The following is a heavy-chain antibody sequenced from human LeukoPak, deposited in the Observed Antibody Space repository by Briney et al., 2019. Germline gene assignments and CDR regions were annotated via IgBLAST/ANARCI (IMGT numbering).Heavy chain of an antibody. CDR2: ISSSSSTI. CDR3: ARGGYSNYDPFDY. Sequence: PGGSLRLSCAASGFTFSSYSMNCVRQAPGKGLEWVSYISSSSSTIYYADSVKGRFTISGDNAKNSLYLQMNSLRDEDTAVYYCARGGYSNYDPFDYWGQGTLVTVSS. D-gene: IGHD4-11*01. V-gene: IGHV3-48*02. CDR1: GFTFSSYS. J-gene: IGHJ4*02.